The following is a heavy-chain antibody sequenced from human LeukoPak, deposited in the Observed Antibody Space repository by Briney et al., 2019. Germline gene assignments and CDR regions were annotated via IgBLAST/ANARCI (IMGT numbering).Heavy chain of an antibody. CDR1: GFTFSSYA. D-gene: IGHD3-22*01. V-gene: IGHV3-23*01. CDR3: AKLRNTMIIVVPHS. Sequence: GGSLRLSCAASGFTFSSYAMSWVRQAPGKGLEWVSAISGSGGSTYYADSVKGRFTISRDNSKNTLYLQMNSLRAQDTDVYYCAKLRNTMIIVVPHSWGQGSLVTVSS. J-gene: IGHJ4*02. CDR2: ISGSGGST.